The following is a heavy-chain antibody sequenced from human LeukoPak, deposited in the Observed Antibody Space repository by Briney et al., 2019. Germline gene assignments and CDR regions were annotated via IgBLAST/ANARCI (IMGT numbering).Heavy chain of an antibody. CDR2: IYHSGST. CDR3: ARVRQWLASDAFDI. CDR1: GGSISSSSYY. Sequence: TSETLSLTCTVSGGSISSSSYYWGWIRQPPGKGLEWIGSIYHSGSTYYNPSLKSRVTISVDTSKNQFSLKLSSVTAADTAVYYCARVRQWLASDAFDIWGQGTMVTVSS. V-gene: IGHV4-39*07. D-gene: IGHD6-19*01. J-gene: IGHJ3*02.